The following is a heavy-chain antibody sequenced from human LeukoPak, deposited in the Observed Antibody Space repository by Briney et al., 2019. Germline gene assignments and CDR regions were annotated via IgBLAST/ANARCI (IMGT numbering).Heavy chain of an antibody. CDR2: ISDSGGNT. CDR1: GFTFSSYG. Sequence: PGRSLRLSCAASGFTFSSYGMHWVRQAPGKGLEWVSSISDSGGNTYYADSVKGRFTISRDNSKNTLYLKMNSLRAEDTAVYYCAKVSDHFYDSSGYLDYWGQGTLVTVSS. CDR3: AKVSDHFYDSSGYLDY. V-gene: IGHV3-23*01. J-gene: IGHJ4*02. D-gene: IGHD3-22*01.